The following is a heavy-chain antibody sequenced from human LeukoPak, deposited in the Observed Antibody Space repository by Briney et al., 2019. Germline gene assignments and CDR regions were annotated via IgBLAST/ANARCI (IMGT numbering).Heavy chain of an antibody. CDR1: GYSFTSYW. V-gene: IGHV5-51*01. Sequence: GASLEISCWGSGYSFTSYWIDWGRQVPRKGLEGMGIIYSGDSDTRYSPSFQGQVTISADKSISPAYLQWSSLKASDTAMYYCARHAVQLGTHYDAFDIWGQGTMVTVSS. D-gene: IGHD6-13*01. J-gene: IGHJ3*02. CDR3: ARHAVQLGTHYDAFDI. CDR2: IYSGDSDT.